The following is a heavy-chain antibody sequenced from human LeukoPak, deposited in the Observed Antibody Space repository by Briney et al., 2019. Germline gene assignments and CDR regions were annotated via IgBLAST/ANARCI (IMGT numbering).Heavy chain of an antibody. D-gene: IGHD2-2*01. CDR3: AGMVCSSTSCEDAFDI. CDR1: GGSISSYY. J-gene: IGHJ3*02. Sequence: SETLSLTCTVSGGSISSYYWSWIRQPAGKGLEWIGRIYTSGSTNYNPSLKSRVTMSVDTSKNQFSLKLSSVTAADTAVYYCAGMVCSSTSCEDAFDIWGQGTMVTVSS. V-gene: IGHV4-4*07. CDR2: IYTSGST.